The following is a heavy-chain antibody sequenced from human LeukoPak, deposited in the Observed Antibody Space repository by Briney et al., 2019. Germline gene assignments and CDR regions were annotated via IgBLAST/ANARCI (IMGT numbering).Heavy chain of an antibody. J-gene: IGHJ4*02. CDR1: GFTFSSYE. D-gene: IGHD6-19*01. CDR2: ISSSGSTI. CDR3: ARALTRAVAGTPSGY. Sequence: PGGSLRLSCAASGFTFSSYEMNWVRQAPGKGLEWVSYISSSGSTIYYADSVKGRFTISRDNSKNTLYLQMNSLRSDDTAVYYCARALTRAVAGTPSGYWGQGTLVTVSS. V-gene: IGHV3-48*03.